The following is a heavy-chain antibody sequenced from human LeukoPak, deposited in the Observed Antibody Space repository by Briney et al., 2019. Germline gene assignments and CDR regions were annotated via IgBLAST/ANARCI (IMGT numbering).Heavy chain of an antibody. J-gene: IGHJ4*02. CDR1: GGSISSYY. CDR3: ARGGVDSSGRDTEV. CDR2: IYYSGST. V-gene: IGHV4-59*12. Sequence: PSETLSLTCTVSGGSISSYYWSWIRQPPGKGLEWIGYIYYSGSTNYNPSLKSRVTVSLDTSKNQFSLRLTSVTAADTAVYYCARGGVDSSGRDTEVWGQGTLVTVSS. D-gene: IGHD3-22*01.